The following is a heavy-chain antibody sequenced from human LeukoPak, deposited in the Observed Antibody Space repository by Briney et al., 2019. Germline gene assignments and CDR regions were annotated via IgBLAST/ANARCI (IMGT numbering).Heavy chain of an antibody. CDR1: GFTFSSYG. V-gene: IGHV3-23*01. Sequence: GGSLRLSCAGSGFTFSSYGMSWVRQAPGKGLEWVSTISGSGYNTYYADSVKGRFSISRDNSANTLCLQMNSLRAEDTALYYCAKHSGSYFIYYVDSWGQGTLVTVSS. CDR2: ISGSGYNT. J-gene: IGHJ4*02. CDR3: AKHSGSYFIYYVDS. D-gene: IGHD1-26*01.